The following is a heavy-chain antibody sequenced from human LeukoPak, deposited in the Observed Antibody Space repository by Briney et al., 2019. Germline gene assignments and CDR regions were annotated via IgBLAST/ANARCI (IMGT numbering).Heavy chain of an antibody. CDR2: ISPSGGST. J-gene: IGHJ5*02. D-gene: IGHD3-10*01. CDR1: GYTFTGYW. Sequence: ASVKVSCKAFGYTFTGYWMHWVRQAPGQGPEWMGVISPSGGSTIYAQKFKGRVTLTRDMSTSTDYLELSSLRSEDTAVYYCARGAPGYGSPYNWFDPWGQGTLVTVSS. CDR3: ARGAPGYGSPYNWFDP. V-gene: IGHV1-46*01.